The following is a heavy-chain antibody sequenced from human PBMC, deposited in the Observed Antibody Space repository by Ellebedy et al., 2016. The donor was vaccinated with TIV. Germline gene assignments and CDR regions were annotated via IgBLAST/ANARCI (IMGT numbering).Heavy chain of an antibody. D-gene: IGHD6-13*01. J-gene: IGHJ5*02. CDR3: ARLRYSSSWYYFDP. Sequence: GESLKISXKGSGYSFTSYWIGWVRQMPGKRLEWMGIIYPGDSDTRYSPSFQGHVTISADKSISTAYLQWSSLKASDTAMYYCARLRYSSSWYYFDPWGQGTLVTVSS. V-gene: IGHV5-51*01. CDR2: IYPGDSDT. CDR1: GYSFTSYW.